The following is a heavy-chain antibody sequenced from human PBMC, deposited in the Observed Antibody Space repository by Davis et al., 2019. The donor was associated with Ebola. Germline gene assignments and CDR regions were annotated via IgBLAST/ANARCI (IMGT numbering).Heavy chain of an antibody. CDR2: ISNSASTI. CDR1: GFTFSDYY. J-gene: IGHJ6*02. CDR3: ARDVVDSRNYYYGMDV. Sequence: GESLKISCAASGFTFSDYYMGWVRQAPGKGLDWVSYISNSASTIYYADSVKGRFTISRDNAKNSLYLQMNSLRAEDTAVYYCARDVVDSRNYYYGMDVWGQGTTVTVSS. D-gene: IGHD3-22*01. V-gene: IGHV3-11*04.